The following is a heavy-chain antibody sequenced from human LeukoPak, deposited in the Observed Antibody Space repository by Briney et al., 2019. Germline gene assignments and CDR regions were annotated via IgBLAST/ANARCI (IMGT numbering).Heavy chain of an antibody. V-gene: IGHV3-30*02. CDR3: AKAPVTTCRGAYCYPFDY. CDR1: GFTFNNYG. J-gene: IGHJ4*02. D-gene: IGHD2-21*01. CDR2: IRYNGNNQ. Sequence: PGGSLRLSCAASGFTFNNYGMHWVRQAPGKGLEWVAFIRYNGNNQYYADSVKGRFTISRDNSKNTLYLQMNRLRPEDAAVYYCAKAPVTTCRGAYCYPFDYWGQGTLVTVSS.